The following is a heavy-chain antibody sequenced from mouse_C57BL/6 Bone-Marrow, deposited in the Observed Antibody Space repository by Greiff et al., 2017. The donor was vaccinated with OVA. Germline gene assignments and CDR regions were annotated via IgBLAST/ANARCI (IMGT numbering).Heavy chain of an antibody. J-gene: IGHJ4*01. D-gene: IGHD2-3*01. CDR3: TRDGYYAMDY. V-gene: IGHV5-9-1*02. CDR1: GFTFSSYA. Sequence: EVQRVESGEGLVKPGGSLKLSCAASGFTFSSYAMSWVRQTPEKRLEWVAYISSGGDYIYYADTVKGRFTIARDNARNTLYLQLSSLKSEDTAMYYCTRDGYYAMDYWGQGTSVTVSS. CDR2: ISSGGDYI.